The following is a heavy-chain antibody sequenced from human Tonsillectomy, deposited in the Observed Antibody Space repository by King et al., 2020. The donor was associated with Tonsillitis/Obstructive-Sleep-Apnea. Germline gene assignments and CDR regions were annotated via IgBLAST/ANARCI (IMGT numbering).Heavy chain of an antibody. V-gene: IGHV4-39*01. Sequence: QLQESGPGLVKPSETLSLTCTVSGDSISRSNYYWGWIRQPPGKGLEWIGSVFDRGSTFYNPCLKSRVTITVDTSKNQFSLKFSSVTAAETAMYYCARQTGWWLEAKFYYYMDFWGPGGPVTVSS. J-gene: IGHJ6*03. CDR3: ARQTGWWLEAKFYYYMDF. CDR2: VFDRGST. D-gene: IGHD2-15*01. CDR1: GDSISRSNYY.